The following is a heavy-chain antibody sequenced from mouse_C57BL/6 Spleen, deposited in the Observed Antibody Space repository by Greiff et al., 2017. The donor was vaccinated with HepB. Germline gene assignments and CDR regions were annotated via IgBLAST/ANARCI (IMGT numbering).Heavy chain of an antibody. J-gene: IGHJ2*01. CDR3: ARFDCYYDY. CDR2: IYPGDGDT. Sequence: VQLQQSGPELVKPGASVKISCKASGYAFSSSWMNWVKQRPGKGLEWIGRIYPGDGDTNYNGKFKGKATLTADKSSSTAYMQLSSLTSEDSAVYFWARFDCYYDYWGQGTTLTVSS. D-gene: IGHD2-3*01. V-gene: IGHV1-82*01. CDR1: GYAFSSSW.